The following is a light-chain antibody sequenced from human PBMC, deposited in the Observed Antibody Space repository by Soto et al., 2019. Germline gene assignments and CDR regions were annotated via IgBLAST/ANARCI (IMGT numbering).Light chain of an antibody. Sequence: EIVLTQSPGTLSLSPGERATLSCRASQSVNSRYLAWYQQKPGQAPRLLIYGASSRATGIPDRFSGSGSGTDFTLTISRLEPEDFAVYYCQQYGSSFTFGPGTKVDIK. CDR3: QQYGSSFT. CDR2: GAS. CDR1: QSVNSRY. V-gene: IGKV3-20*01. J-gene: IGKJ3*01.